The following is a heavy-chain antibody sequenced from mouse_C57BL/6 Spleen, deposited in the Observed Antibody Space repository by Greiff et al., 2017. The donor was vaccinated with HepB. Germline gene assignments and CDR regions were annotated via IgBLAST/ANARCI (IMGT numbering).Heavy chain of an antibody. D-gene: IGHD6-1*01. CDR3: ARSWGPLYAMDY. J-gene: IGHJ4*01. Sequence: VQLQQSGAELVRPGTSVKVSCKASRYAFTNYLIEWVKQRPGQGLEWIGVINPGSGGTNYNEKFKGKATLTADKSSSTAYMQLSSLTSEDSAVYFCARSWGPLYAMDYWGQGTSVTVSS. V-gene: IGHV1-54*01. CDR2: INPGSGGT. CDR1: RYAFTNYL.